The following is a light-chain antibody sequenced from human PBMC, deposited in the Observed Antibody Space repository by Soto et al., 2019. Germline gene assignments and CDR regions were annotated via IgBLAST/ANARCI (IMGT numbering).Light chain of an antibody. CDR3: QHYHSYSEA. V-gene: IGKV1-5*03. CDR2: KAS. CDR1: QTISSW. Sequence: DIQMTQSPSTLSGSVGDRVTITCRASQTISSWLAWYQQKPGKAPKLLIYKASTLKSGVPSRFSGSGSGTEFTLTTSSLQPDDFATYYCQHYHSYSEAFGQGTKVDIX. J-gene: IGKJ1*01.